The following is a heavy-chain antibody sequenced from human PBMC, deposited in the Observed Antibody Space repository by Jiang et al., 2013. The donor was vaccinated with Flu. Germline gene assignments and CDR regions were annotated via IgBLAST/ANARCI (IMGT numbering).Heavy chain of an antibody. D-gene: IGHD3-22*01. CDR1: GYTFTRYS. V-gene: IGHV1-46*01. CDR2: INSSGGRA. Sequence: GAEVKKAGASVKVSCKASGYTFTRYSIHWVRQAPGQGLEWMGIINSSGGRASYAQKFQGRVTMTRDTSTSTVYMELSSLRSEDTAVYYCARPGHDDISGYWPLDHWGQGTLVTVSS. CDR3: ARPGHDDISGYWPLDH. J-gene: IGHJ4*02.